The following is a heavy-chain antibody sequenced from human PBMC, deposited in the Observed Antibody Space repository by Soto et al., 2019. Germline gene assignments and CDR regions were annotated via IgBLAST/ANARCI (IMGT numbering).Heavy chain of an antibody. CDR1: GCSISSGGYC. CDR2: IYYSGST. Sequence: SETLSLTCPVSGCSISSGGYCWSWIRQQLGKGREWIGYIYYSGSTYYNPYLKGRVTISVDTSKNQFSLKLSSVTAADTAVYYCARDGYSYGYYYYYGMDVWGQGTTVTVSS. CDR3: ARDGYSYGYYYYYGMDV. J-gene: IGHJ6*02. V-gene: IGHV4-31*03. D-gene: IGHD5-18*01.